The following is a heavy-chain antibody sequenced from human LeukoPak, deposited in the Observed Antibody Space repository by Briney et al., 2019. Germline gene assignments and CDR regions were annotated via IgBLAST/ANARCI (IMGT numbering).Heavy chain of an antibody. D-gene: IGHD5-18*01. J-gene: IGHJ4*02. Sequence: PGGALRLSCGASGFTFNNAWMNWVRRAPGKGVEGVGCIKDKEDGETRDYAASVEGRFIISRDDYKNTVYLKINRRRREDTGIYYCSTNGDGYMEFGHWGQGILVSVSA. CDR3: STNGDGYMEFGH. CDR1: GFTFNNAW. V-gene: IGHV3-15*01. CDR2: IKDKEDGETR.